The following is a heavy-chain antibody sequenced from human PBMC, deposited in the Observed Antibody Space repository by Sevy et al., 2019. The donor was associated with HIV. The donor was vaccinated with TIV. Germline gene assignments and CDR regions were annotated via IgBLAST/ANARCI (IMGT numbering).Heavy chain of an antibody. CDR2: INSDGSST. D-gene: IGHD6-19*01. CDR1: GFTFSSYW. J-gene: IGHJ4*02. CDR3: GRELMAGDFDY. Sequence: GGSLRLSCAASGFTFSSYWMHWVRQAPGKGLVWVSRINSDGSSTSYADSVKGRFTISKDNAKNSLYLQMNSLRAEDTAVYYCGRELMAGDFDYWGQGTMVTVSS. V-gene: IGHV3-74*01.